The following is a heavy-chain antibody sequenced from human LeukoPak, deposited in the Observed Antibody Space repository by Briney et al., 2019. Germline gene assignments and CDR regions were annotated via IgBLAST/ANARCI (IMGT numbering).Heavy chain of an antibody. D-gene: IGHD6-13*01. CDR3: ARGASANIFDY. CDR1: GGSISSYY. V-gene: IGHV4-59*01. J-gene: IGHJ4*02. Sequence: SETLSLTCTVSGGSISSYYWSWIRQPPGKGLEWIGYIYYSGSTNYNPSLKSRVTISVDTSKNQFSLELSPVTAADTAVYYCARGASANIFDYWGQGTLVTVSS. CDR2: IYYSGST.